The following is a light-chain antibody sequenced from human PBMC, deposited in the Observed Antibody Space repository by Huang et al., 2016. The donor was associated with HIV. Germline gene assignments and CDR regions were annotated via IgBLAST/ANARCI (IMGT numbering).Light chain of an antibody. CDR2: KAS. Sequence: DVVMTQSPLSLPVSLGQPDSISCSSSQSLVHTDGNTYLNWFHQRPGQSPRRVIYKASNRDSGVPERFSGSASGTDFILKISRVEAEDVGVYFCMQGTHWPPTFGQGTKVEIK. CDR1: QSLVHTDGNTY. V-gene: IGKV2-30*02. CDR3: MQGTHWPPT. J-gene: IGKJ1*01.